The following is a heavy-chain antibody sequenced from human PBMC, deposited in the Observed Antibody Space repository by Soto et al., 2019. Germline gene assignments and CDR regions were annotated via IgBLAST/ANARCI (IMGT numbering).Heavy chain of an antibody. Sequence: QVQLVESGGGVVQPGRSLRLSCAASGFTFSSYAMHWVRQAPGKGLEWVAVISYDGSNKYYADSVKGRFTISRDNYKNTLYLQMNSLRAEDTAVYYCAREVLVPAATPWFDYWGQGTLVTVSS. CDR2: ISYDGSNK. CDR3: AREVLVPAATPWFDY. D-gene: IGHD2-2*02. V-gene: IGHV3-30-3*01. CDR1: GFTFSSYA. J-gene: IGHJ4*02.